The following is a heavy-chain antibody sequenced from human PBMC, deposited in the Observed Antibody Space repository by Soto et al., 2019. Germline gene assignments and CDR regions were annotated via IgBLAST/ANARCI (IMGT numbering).Heavy chain of an antibody. V-gene: IGHV3-74*03. Sequence: EVPLVESGGGLVQPGGSLRLSCAVSGFTFSRYWMHWFRQDPGNGLVWVSSINTDGTNTQYADSVRGRFTVSRDNAKNTVYLQMISLRSEDTAVYYCAKDLLWGQRDYWGQGTLVVVSS. CDR2: INTDGTNT. D-gene: IGHD3-16*01. J-gene: IGHJ4*02. CDR3: AKDLLWGQRDY. CDR1: GFTFSRYW.